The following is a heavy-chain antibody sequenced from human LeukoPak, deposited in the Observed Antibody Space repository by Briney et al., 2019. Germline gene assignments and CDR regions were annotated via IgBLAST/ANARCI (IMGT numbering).Heavy chain of an antibody. Sequence: KSSETLSLTCTVSGGSISSGNYYWGWIRQPPGKGLEWIGSVYYSGSTYYNASLKSRVTISLDTSKSQFSLKLSSVTAADTALYYCARLKPYNWNEGINYFDYWAREPWSPSPQ. J-gene: IGHJ4*02. CDR3: ARLKPYNWNEGINYFDY. CDR1: GGSISSGNYY. V-gene: IGHV4-39*07. CDR2: VYYSGST. D-gene: IGHD1-1*01.